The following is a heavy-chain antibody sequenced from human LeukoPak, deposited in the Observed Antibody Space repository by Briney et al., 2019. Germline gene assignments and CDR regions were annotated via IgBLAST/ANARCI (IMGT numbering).Heavy chain of an antibody. D-gene: IGHD6-13*01. CDR3: ARGLYTVIAASALTNWFDP. CDR2: INHSGST. Sequence: KGLKWIGEINHSGSTNYNPSLKSRVTISVDTSKNQFSPKLSSVTAADTAVYYCARGLYTVIAASALTNWFDPWGQGTLVTVSS. J-gene: IGHJ5*02. V-gene: IGHV4-34*01.